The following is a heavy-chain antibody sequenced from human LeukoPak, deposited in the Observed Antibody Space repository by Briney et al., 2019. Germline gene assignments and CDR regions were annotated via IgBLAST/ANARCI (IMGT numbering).Heavy chain of an antibody. CDR1: GGSISSSSYY. CDR2: IYYSGST. Sequence: SETLSLTCTVSGGSISSSSYYWGWIPQPPGKGLEWIGSIYYSGSTYYNPSLKSRVTISVDTSKNQFSLKLSSVTAADTAVYYCARRGPDYYDSSGYSPLDYWGQGTLVTVSS. V-gene: IGHV4-39*01. J-gene: IGHJ4*02. D-gene: IGHD3-22*01. CDR3: ARRGPDYYDSSGYSPLDY.